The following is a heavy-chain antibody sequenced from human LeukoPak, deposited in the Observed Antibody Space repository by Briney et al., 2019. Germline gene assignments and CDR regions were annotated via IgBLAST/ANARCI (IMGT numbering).Heavy chain of an antibody. J-gene: IGHJ6*03. CDR3: AREPAAGGDDYCYMDV. D-gene: IGHD6-13*01. CDR1: GFSFSDYS. CDR2: ISTSSRSI. Sequence: GGSLRLSCAASGFSFSDYSMNWVRQAPGKGLEWVSYISTSSRSIYYADSVKGRFTISRDNAKNSLYLQMNSLRAEDTAVYYCAREPAAGGDDYCYMDVWGKGTTVTVSS. V-gene: IGHV3-48*01.